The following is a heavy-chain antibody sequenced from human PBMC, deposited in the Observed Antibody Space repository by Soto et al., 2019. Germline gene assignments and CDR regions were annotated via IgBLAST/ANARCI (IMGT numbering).Heavy chain of an antibody. CDR3: ARGRDDFWSGYYSNWFDP. CDR1: GGSFSGYY. J-gene: IGHJ5*02. V-gene: IGHV4-34*01. D-gene: IGHD3-3*01. Sequence: SETLSLTCAVYGGSFSGYYWSWIRQPPGKGLEWIGEINHSGSTNYNPSLKSRVTISVDTSKNQFSLKLSSVTAADTAVYYCARGRDDFWSGYYSNWFDPWGQGTLVTVS. CDR2: INHSGST.